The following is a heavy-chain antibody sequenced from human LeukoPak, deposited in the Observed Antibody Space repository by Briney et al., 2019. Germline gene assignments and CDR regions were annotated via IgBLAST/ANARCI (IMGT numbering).Heavy chain of an antibody. CDR1: GYTFTSYY. Sequence: ASVKVSCKASGYTFTSYYMHWVRQAPGQGLEWMGIINPSGGSTSYAQKFQGRVTMTRDTSTSTVYMELSSLRSEDTAEYYCARDSIPGGYYDSSGYQDYWGQGTLVTVSS. CDR2: INPSGGST. CDR3: ARDSIPGGYYDSSGYQDY. V-gene: IGHV1-46*01. D-gene: IGHD3-22*01. J-gene: IGHJ4*02.